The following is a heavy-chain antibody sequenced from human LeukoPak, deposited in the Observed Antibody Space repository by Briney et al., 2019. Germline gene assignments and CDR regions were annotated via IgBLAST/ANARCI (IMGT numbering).Heavy chain of an antibody. V-gene: IGHV3-66*01. CDR3: ARDGGRWSFGV. CDR1: GLAVSTTY. D-gene: IGHD3-10*01. Sequence: GGSLRLSCAASGLAVSTTYMNWVRQAPGKGLEWVSVIYSDGTTYYSDSVKGRFTISRDNSKNTVYLQMNSLRAEDTAVYYCARDGGRWSFGVWGQGILVTVSS. J-gene: IGHJ4*02. CDR2: IYSDGTT.